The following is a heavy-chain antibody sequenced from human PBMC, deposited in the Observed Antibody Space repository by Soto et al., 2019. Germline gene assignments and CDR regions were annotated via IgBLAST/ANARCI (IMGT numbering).Heavy chain of an antibody. CDR3: AKDNPGVRLFYYGMDV. V-gene: IGHV3-23*01. Sequence: QTGGSLRLSCAASGFTFSSYAMSWVRQAPGKGLEWVSAISGSGGSTYYADSVKGRFTISRDNSKNTLYLQMNSLRAEDTAVYYCAKDNPGVRLFYYGMDVWGQGTTVTVSS. D-gene: IGHD6-25*01. CDR2: ISGSGGST. CDR1: GFTFSSYA. J-gene: IGHJ6*02.